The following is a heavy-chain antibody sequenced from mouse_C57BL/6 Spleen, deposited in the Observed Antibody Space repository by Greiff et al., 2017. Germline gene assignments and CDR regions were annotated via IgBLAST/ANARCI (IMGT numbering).Heavy chain of an antibody. CDR2: IYPGSGST. CDR3: ARMGYDGYYWFAY. CDR1: GYTFTSYW. D-gene: IGHD2-3*01. J-gene: IGHJ3*01. V-gene: IGHV1-55*01. Sequence: VQLQQPGAELVKPGASVKMSCKASGYTFTSYWITWVKQRPGQGLEWIGDIYPGSGSTNYNEKFKSKATLTVDTSSSTAYMQLSSLTSEDSAVYYCARMGYDGYYWFAYWGQGTLVTVSA.